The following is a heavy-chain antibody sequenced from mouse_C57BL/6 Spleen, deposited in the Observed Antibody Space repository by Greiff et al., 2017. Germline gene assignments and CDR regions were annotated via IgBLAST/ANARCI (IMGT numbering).Heavy chain of an antibody. CDR1: GFTFSDYG. CDR3: ARRNWGAY. V-gene: IGHV5-17*01. Sequence: EVHLVESGGGLVKPGGSLKLSCAASGFTFSDYGMHWVRQAPEKGLEWVAYISSGSSTIYYADTVKGRFTISRDNAKNTLFLQMTSLRSEDTAMYYCARRNWGAYWGQGTLVTVSA. D-gene: IGHD4-1*01. CDR2: ISSGSSTI. J-gene: IGHJ3*01.